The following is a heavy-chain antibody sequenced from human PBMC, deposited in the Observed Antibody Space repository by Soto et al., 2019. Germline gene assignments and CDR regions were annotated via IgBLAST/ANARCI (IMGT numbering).Heavy chain of an antibody. D-gene: IGHD6-13*01. CDR3: ARRGKAAARTGYYSGMDV. J-gene: IGHJ6*02. V-gene: IGHV5-10-1*01. Sequence: PGGSLKISCKCSGYSFTSYWISWVRQMPGKGLEWMGRIDPSDSYTNYSPSFQGHVTISADKSISTAYLQWSSLKASDTAMYYCARRGKAAARTGYYSGMDVWGQGTTVTVSS. CDR2: IDPSDSYT. CDR1: GYSFTSYW.